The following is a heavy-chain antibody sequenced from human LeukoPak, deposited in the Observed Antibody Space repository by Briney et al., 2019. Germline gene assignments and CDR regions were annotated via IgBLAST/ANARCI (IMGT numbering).Heavy chain of an antibody. CDR3: AHLDYDDYPTDDAFDI. D-gene: IGHD4-17*01. J-gene: IGHJ3*02. V-gene: IGHV1-8*02. Sequence: ASVKVSCKASGYTFTSYDINWVRQATGRGLEWMGWMNPNSGNTGYAQKFQGRLTITKDTSKNQVVLTMTNMDPVDTATYFCAHLDYDDYPTDDAFDIWGQGTMVTVSS. CDR1: GYTFTSYD. CDR2: MNPNSGNT.